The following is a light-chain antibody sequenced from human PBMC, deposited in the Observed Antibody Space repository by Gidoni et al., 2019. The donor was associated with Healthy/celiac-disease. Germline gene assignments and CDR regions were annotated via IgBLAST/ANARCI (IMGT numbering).Light chain of an antibody. J-gene: IGLJ2*01. CDR2: EVS. Sequence: QSALTQPPSASGSPAQPVTISCTGTRSDVGGYNYVSWYQQHPGKAPKLMIYEVSKRPSGVPDRFSGSKSGNTASLTVSGLQAEDEADYYCSSYAGSNNLVFGGGTKLTVL. CDR1: RSDVGGYNY. V-gene: IGLV2-8*01. CDR3: SSYAGSNNLV.